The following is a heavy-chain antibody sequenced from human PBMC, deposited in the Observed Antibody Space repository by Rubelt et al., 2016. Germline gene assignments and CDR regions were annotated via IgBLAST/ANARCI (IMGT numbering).Heavy chain of an antibody. J-gene: IGHJ6*02. CDR3: ARGVSQRYYYYGMDV. V-gene: IGHV4-61*01. D-gene: IGHD1-1*01. CDR2: IYYSGST. Sequence: GRGSYYWSWIRQPPGKGLEWIGYIYYSGSTNYNPSLKSRVTISVDTSKNQFSLKLSSVTAADTAVYYCARGVSQRYYYYGMDVWGQGTTVTVSS. CDR1: GRGSYY.